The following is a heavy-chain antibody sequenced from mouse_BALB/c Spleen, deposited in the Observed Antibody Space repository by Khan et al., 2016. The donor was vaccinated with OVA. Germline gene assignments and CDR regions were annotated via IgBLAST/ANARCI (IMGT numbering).Heavy chain of an antibody. V-gene: IGHV3-2*02. J-gene: IGHJ4*01. CDR1: GYSITSDYA. CDR2: ISYSGST. Sequence: EVQLQESGPGLVKPSQSLSLTCTVTGYSITSDYAWNWIRQFPGNKLEWMGYISYSGSTTYHPALKSRISITCDTSKNQFFLQLNSVTTEDTATYYLTREGSRYYYAMDYWGQGTSVTVSA. CDR3: TREGSRYYYAMDY.